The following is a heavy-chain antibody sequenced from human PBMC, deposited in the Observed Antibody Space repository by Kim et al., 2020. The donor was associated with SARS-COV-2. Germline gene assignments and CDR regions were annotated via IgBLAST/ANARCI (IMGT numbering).Heavy chain of an antibody. J-gene: IGHJ4*02. Sequence: ENYAQKFQGRVTITADKSTSTVYMELSSLRSDDTAVYYCARDEVDTFDYWGQGTLVTVSS. CDR2: E. D-gene: IGHD1-26*01. CDR3: ARDEVDTFDY. V-gene: IGHV1-69*06.